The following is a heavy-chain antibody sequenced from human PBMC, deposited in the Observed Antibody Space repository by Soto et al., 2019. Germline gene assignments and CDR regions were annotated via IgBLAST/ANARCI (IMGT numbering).Heavy chain of an antibody. Sequence: ASVKVSCKASGYTFTIYDINWVRQATGQGLEWMGWMNPNSGNTGYAQKFQGRVTMTRNTSISTAYMELSSLRSEDTAVYYCAREYSGYDYSAFDIWGQGTMVTVSS. CDR1: GYTFTIYD. D-gene: IGHD5-12*01. CDR3: AREYSGYDYSAFDI. J-gene: IGHJ3*02. V-gene: IGHV1-8*01. CDR2: MNPNSGNT.